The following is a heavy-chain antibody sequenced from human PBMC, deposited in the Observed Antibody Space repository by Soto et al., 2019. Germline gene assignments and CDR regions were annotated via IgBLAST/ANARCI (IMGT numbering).Heavy chain of an antibody. J-gene: IGHJ4*02. D-gene: IGHD5-12*01. V-gene: IGHV3-11*05. CDR2: ISSSSSYT. Sequence: QVQLVESGGGLVKPGGSLRLSCAASGFTFSDYYMSWIRQAPGKGLEWVSYISSSSSYTNYADSVKGRFTISRDNAKNSLYPQMNSLRAEDTAVYYCARDHHRYSGYEYVDYWGQGTLVTVSS. CDR3: ARDHHRYSGYEYVDY. CDR1: GFTFSDYY.